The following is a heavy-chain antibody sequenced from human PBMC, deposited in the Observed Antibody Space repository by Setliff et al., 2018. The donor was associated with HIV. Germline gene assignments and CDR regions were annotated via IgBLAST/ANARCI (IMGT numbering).Heavy chain of an antibody. Sequence: PSETLSLTCSVSDGSISTYYWSWIRQPPGKGLEWIGYSYYSGITNYSPSLKSRVTLLVDTSKNQFSLRLSSVTAADTAVYFCARGDYDSGGYYFDKWGQGALVTVSS. CDR2: SYYSGIT. V-gene: IGHV4-59*01. CDR1: DGSISTYY. D-gene: IGHD3-22*01. J-gene: IGHJ4*02. CDR3: ARGDYDSGGYYFDK.